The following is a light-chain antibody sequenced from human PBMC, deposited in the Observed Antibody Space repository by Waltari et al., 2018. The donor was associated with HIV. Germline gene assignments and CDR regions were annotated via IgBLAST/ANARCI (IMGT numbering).Light chain of an antibody. CDR2: KNN. CDR3: AAWDDNLDAAL. Sequence: HSVLTQPPSASGTPGQRVTISCSGGRSNIGSNAVSWYHQVPGTAPKLLIYKNNQRPSGVPDRFSGSKSGTSASLAISGLQSEDEADYFCAAWDDNLDAALFGGGTKLTVL. J-gene: IGLJ2*01. V-gene: IGLV1-44*01. CDR1: RSNIGSNA.